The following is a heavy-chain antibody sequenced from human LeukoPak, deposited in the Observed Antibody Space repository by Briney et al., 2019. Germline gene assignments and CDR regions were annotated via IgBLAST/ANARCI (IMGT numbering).Heavy chain of an antibody. V-gene: IGHV3-49*04. CDR2: IRSKAYGGTT. CDR1: GFTFGDYA. CDR3: TRGGGNCGGDCPYYFDY. J-gene: IGHJ4*02. Sequence: GGSLRLSCTASGFTFGDYAMSWVRQAPGKGLGWVGFIRSKAYGGTTAYAASVKGRLSISTVASKSIAYLQMNSLKTEDTAVYSCTRGGGNCGGDCPYYFDYWGQGTLVTVSS. D-gene: IGHD2-21*02.